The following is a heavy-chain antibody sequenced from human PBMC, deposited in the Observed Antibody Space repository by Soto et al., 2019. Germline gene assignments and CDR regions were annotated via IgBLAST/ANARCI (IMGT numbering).Heavy chain of an antibody. CDR3: AKDAIMVSSTFNYFDF. D-gene: IGHD6-13*01. CDR2: ISGSGGYK. CDR1: GFISSSYA. V-gene: IGHV3-23*01. J-gene: IGHJ4*02. Sequence: VQLLESGGGLVQPGGSLRLSCAASGFISSSYAMNWVRQAPGKGLEWVSGISGSGGYKSYADSVKGRFTVSRDNSKNTLYLEMTSMIAEHTAVYYCAKDAIMVSSTFNYFDFWGQGTLVTVSS.